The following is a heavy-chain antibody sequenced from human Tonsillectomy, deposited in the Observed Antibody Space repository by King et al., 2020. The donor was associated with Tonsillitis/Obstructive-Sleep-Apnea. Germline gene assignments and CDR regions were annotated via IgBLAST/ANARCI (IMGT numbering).Heavy chain of an antibody. CDR1: GFTFSSYW. J-gene: IGHJ6*03. CDR3: ARDRGDFWSGYNYYYMDV. D-gene: IGHD3-3*01. Sequence: VQLVESGGGLVQPGGSLRLSCAASGFTFSSYWMHWVRQAPGKGLVWVSRINNDGSSTSYADSVKGRFTISRDNAKNTLYLQMNSLRAEDTAVYYCARDRGDFWSGYNYYYMDVWGKGTTVTVSS. V-gene: IGHV3-74*01. CDR2: INNDGSST.